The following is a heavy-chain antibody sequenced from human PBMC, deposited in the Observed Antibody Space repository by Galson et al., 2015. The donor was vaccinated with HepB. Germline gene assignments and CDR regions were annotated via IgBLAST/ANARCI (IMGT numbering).Heavy chain of an antibody. D-gene: IGHD6-6*01. CDR3: ARDPWPGSSPDY. V-gene: IGHV3-21*01. Sequence: SLRLSCAASGFTFSSYSMNWVRQAPGKGLEWVSSISSSSSYIYYADSVKGRFTISRDNAKNSLYLQMNSLRAEDTAVYYWARDPWPGSSPDYWGQGTLVTVSS. J-gene: IGHJ4*02. CDR2: ISSSSSYI. CDR1: GFTFSSYS.